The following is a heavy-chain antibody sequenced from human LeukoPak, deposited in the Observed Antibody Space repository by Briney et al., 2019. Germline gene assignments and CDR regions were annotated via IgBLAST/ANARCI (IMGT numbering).Heavy chain of an antibody. Sequence: GGSQRLSCAASGFSFSSYGMHWVRQAPGKGLEWVAVISYDGSNKYDADSVKGRFTISRDNSKNTLYLQMNSLRAEDTAVYYCANNAGYCSSTSCYEVDYWGQGTLVTVSS. D-gene: IGHD2-2*01. V-gene: IGHV3-30*18. CDR2: ISYDGSNK. CDR1: GFSFSSYG. CDR3: ANNAGYCSSTSCYEVDY. J-gene: IGHJ4*02.